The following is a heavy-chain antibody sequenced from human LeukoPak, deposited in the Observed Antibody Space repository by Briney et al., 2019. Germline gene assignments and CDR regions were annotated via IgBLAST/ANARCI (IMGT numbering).Heavy chain of an antibody. J-gene: IGHJ4*02. V-gene: IGHV3-48*04. D-gene: IGHD1-26*01. CDR1: RFIFSSYG. Sequence: GGSLRLSCAASRFIFSSYGMSWVRQAPGKGLEWVSYISSSGSTIYYADSVKGRFTISRDNAKNSLYLQMNSLRAEDTAVYYCARDQGELLTLYYFDYWGQGTLVTVSS. CDR3: ARDQGELLTLYYFDY. CDR2: ISSSGSTI.